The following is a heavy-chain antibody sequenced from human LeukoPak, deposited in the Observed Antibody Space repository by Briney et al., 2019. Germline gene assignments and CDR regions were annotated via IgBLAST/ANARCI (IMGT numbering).Heavy chain of an antibody. J-gene: IGHJ6*03. D-gene: IGHD3-10*01. CDR3: ARVTGSFYYYYYMDV. CDR1: GGSIRSSSYY. V-gene: IGHV4-39*07. CDR2: ISYSGST. Sequence: SETLSLTCTVSGGSIRSSSYYWGWIRQPPGKGLEWIGSISYSGSTYYNPSLKSRVTISLDTSKNQFSLKLTSVTAADTAVHYCARVTGSFYYYYYMDVWGKGTTVTVSS.